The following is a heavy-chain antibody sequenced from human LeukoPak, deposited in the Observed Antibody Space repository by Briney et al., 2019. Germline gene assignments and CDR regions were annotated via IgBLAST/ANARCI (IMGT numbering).Heavy chain of an antibody. Sequence: SETLSLTCTVSGGSIIGYYWSWIRQPPGKELEWIGYIYYSGSTNYNPSLKSRLTISIDTSENQFSLKLSSVTATDTAVYYCAREYSSSSGRRAFDIWGQGTMVTVSS. CDR2: IYYSGST. CDR1: GGSIIGYY. CDR3: AREYSSSSGRRAFDI. V-gene: IGHV4-59*08. J-gene: IGHJ3*02. D-gene: IGHD6-6*01.